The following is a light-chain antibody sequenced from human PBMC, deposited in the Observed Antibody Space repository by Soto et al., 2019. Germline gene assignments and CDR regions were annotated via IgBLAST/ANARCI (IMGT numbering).Light chain of an antibody. CDR3: HRSYIMPQT. CDR2: AAS. V-gene: IGKV1-39*01. CDR1: ETIKTY. Sequence: DIQMTQSPSSLSASVGDRITITCRASETIKTYVNWYQLKPGKAPKLLIYAASSLRSGVPSRYSGSTSGTDFTLAIGSLQPEDLATYFCHRSYIMPQTFGQGTKVEIK. J-gene: IGKJ2*01.